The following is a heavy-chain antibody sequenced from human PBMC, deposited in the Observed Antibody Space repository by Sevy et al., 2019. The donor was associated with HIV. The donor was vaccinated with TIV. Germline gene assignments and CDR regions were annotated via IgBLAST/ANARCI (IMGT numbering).Heavy chain of an antibody. V-gene: IGHV4-4*07. CDR1: GDSFCSYF. CDR3: ASSNWVTATNGFSKSHYSDY. D-gene: IGHD7-27*01. J-gene: IGHJ4*02. Sequence: SETLSLTCTVSGDSFCSYFWAWIRQPAGKGLEWIGRINTSGSTNYNPSLKSRVTMSVDTSKSQFSLKVTSLTAADTAIYFCASSNWVTATNGFSKSHYSDYWGQGSLVTVSS. CDR2: INTSGST.